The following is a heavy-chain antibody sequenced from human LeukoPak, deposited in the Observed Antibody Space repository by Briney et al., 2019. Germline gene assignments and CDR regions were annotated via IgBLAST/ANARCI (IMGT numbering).Heavy chain of an antibody. Sequence: GESLKISFKGSGYRFSNYWIGWVRQMPGKGLEWMGIIYPADSDTRYSPSFQGQVTISADRSISTAYLQWSSLKASDTAMYYCARRPYDSSGYYTHPFDYWGQGTLVTVSS. CDR2: IYPADSDT. CDR3: ARRPYDSSGYYTHPFDY. V-gene: IGHV5-51*01. J-gene: IGHJ4*02. D-gene: IGHD3-22*01. CDR1: GYRFSNYW.